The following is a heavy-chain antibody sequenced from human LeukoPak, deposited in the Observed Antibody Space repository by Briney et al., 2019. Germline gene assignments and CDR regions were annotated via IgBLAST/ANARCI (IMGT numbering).Heavy chain of an antibody. CDR1: GYTFTAYY. CDR3: ATGFLGGGSSTSEDY. Sequence: ASVKLSCKVSGYTFTAYYMHWVQQAPGKGLEWMGLVDPEDGETIYAEKFQGRVTITADTSTDTAYMELRSLRSEDTAVYYCATGFLGGGSSTSEDYWGQGTLVTVSS. V-gene: IGHV1-69-2*01. D-gene: IGHD2-2*01. J-gene: IGHJ4*02. CDR2: VDPEDGET.